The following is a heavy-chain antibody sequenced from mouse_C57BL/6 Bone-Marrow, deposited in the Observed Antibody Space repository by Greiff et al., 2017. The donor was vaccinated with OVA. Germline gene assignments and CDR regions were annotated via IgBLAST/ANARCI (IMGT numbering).Heavy chain of an antibody. J-gene: IGHJ3*01. CDR1: GFTFSSYT. V-gene: IGHV5-9*01. CDR2: ISGGGGNT. Sequence: EVQLVESGGGLVKPGGSLKLSCAASGFTFSSYTMSWVRQTPEKRLEWVATISGGGGNTYYPDSVKGRFTISRDNAKNTLYLQMSRLRSEDTALYYCARQGGGWFAYWGQGTLVTVSA. CDR3: ARQGGGWFAY.